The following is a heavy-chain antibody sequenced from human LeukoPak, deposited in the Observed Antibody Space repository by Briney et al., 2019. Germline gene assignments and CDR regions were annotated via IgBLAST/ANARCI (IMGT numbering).Heavy chain of an antibody. J-gene: IGHJ4*02. Sequence: PGESLKISCMGSGYSFTSYWIGWVRQMPGKGLEWMGIIYPGDSDTRYSPSFQGQVTISADKSISTAYLQWSSLKASDTAMYYCAILPDSSSSGLDYWGQGTLVTVSS. CDR1: GYSFTSYW. D-gene: IGHD6-6*01. V-gene: IGHV5-51*01. CDR2: IYPGDSDT. CDR3: AILPDSSSSGLDY.